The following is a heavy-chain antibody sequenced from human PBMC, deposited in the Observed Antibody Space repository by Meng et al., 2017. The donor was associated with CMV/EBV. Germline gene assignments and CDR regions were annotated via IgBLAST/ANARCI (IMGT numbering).Heavy chain of an antibody. CDR3: ARVGLGNYGYYYGMDV. D-gene: IGHD1-7*01. Sequence: SLKISCAASGFTFSSYDMHWVRQAPGKGLEWVALISHDEKFKYYADSVKGRLTLSRDNSENTLYLEMNSLNVEDTAVYFCARVGLGNYGYYYGMDVWGQGTTVTVSS. V-gene: IGHV3-30*04. J-gene: IGHJ6*02. CDR1: GFTFSSYD. CDR2: ISHDEKFK.